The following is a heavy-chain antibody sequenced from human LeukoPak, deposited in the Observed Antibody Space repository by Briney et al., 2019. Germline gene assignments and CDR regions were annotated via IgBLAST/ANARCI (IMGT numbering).Heavy chain of an antibody. CDR1: GGSISSYF. J-gene: IGHJ4*02. CDR2: IYTSGST. CDR3: ARETRDSIGYYCDY. Sequence: SSETLSLTCTVSGGSISSYFCNWIRQSAGKGLEWIGRIYTSGSTNYNPSLKSRVTMSVGTSKNQFSLKLSSVTAADTAVYYCARETRDSIGYYCDYWGQGTLVTVSS. V-gene: IGHV4-4*07. D-gene: IGHD3-22*01.